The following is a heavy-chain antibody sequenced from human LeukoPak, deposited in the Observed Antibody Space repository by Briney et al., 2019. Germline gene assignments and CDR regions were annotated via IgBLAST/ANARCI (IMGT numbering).Heavy chain of an antibody. CDR1: GYTFTGYY. V-gene: IGHV1-2*02. Sequence: EASVKLSCKASGYTFTGYYMHWVRQAPGQGLEWMGWINPNSGGTNYAQKFQGRVTMTRDTSISTAYMELSRLRSDDTAVYYCARDPMVRGVMAYYFDYWGQGTLVTVSS. D-gene: IGHD3-10*01. CDR2: INPNSGGT. J-gene: IGHJ4*02. CDR3: ARDPMVRGVMAYYFDY.